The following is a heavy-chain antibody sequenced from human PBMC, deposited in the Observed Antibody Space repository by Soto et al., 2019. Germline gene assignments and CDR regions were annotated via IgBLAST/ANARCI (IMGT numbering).Heavy chain of an antibody. Sequence: PSETLSLTCTVSGGSISSGDDFWTWIRQPPGKGLEWIGYIYYSGSTYYNPSLKSRVTISVDTSKNQFSLKLSSVTAADTAVYYCARDLPYGSGSYYNSTPIYGMDVWGQGTTVTVSS. CDR1: GGSISSGDDF. CDR3: ARDLPYGSGSYYNSTPIYGMDV. J-gene: IGHJ6*02. V-gene: IGHV4-30-4*01. D-gene: IGHD3-10*01. CDR2: IYYSGST.